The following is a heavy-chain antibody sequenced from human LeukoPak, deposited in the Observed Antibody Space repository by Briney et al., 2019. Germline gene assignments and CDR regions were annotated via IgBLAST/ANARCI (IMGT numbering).Heavy chain of an antibody. CDR2: ISSSGSTI. J-gene: IGHJ4*02. CDR1: GFTFCSYE. V-gene: IGHV3-48*03. CDR3: AKEWVVRGVIIDY. Sequence: GGSLRLSCAASGFTFCSYEMIWVRQAPGKGLEWVSYISSSGSTIYYADSVKGRFTISRDNAKNSLYLQMNSLRAEDTAVYYCAKEWVVRGVIIDYWGQGTLVTVSS. D-gene: IGHD3-10*01.